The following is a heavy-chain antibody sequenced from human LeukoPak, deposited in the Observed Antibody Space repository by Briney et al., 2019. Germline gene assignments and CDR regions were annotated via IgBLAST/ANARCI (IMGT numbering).Heavy chain of an antibody. J-gene: IGHJ4*02. CDR2: ITSNGGTT. CDR3: ARGIRWASDY. Sequence: GGSLRLSCAASGFTFSSYSMVWVRQAPGKGLGYVSGITSNGGTTYYGNSVKGRFTISRDNSKDTLYLQMGSLRTEDMAVYYCARGIRWASDYWGQGTPVTVAS. D-gene: IGHD4-23*01. CDR1: GFTFSSYS. V-gene: IGHV3-64*01.